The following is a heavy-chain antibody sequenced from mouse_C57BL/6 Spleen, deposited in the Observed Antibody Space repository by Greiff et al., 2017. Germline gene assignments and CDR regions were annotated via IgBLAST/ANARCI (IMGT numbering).Heavy chain of an antibody. J-gene: IGHJ2*01. CDR1: GYTFTDYE. CDR3: TRSTITTYFDY. D-gene: IGHD2-4*01. CDR2: IDPETGGT. V-gene: IGHV1-15*01. Sequence: VQRVESGAELVRPGASVTLSCKASGYTFTDYEMHWVKQTPVHGLEWIGAIDPETGGTAYNQKFKGKAILTADKSSSTAYMELRSLTSEDSAVYYCTRSTITTYFDYWGQGTTLTVSS.